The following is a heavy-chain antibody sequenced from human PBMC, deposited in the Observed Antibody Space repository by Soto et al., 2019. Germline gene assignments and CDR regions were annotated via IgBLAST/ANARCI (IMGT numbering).Heavy chain of an antibody. CDR1: GGSVNSGDYY. V-gene: IGHV4-31*03. J-gene: IGHJ5*02. Sequence: QVQLQESGPGLVKPSQTLSLTCSVSGGSVNSGDYYWSWIRQHPGKGLEWIGYIHYSGNTYYNPSLKSRVTISLATSKIQSSLKLNSVTAADTAVYFCARYVSDDGSGWANWFDPWGQGTLVTVSS. CDR3: ARYVSDDGSGWANWFDP. CDR2: IHYSGNT. D-gene: IGHD3-22*01.